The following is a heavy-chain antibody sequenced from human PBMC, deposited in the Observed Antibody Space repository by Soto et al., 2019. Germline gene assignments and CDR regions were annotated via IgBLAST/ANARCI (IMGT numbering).Heavy chain of an antibody. CDR3: ARGRYCSSTSCSPMDV. J-gene: IGHJ6*02. Sequence: PGGSLRLSCAASGFTFSSYGVHWVRQAPGKGLEWVAVIWYDGSNKYYADSVKGRFTISRDNSKNTLYLQMNSLRAEDTAVYYCARGRYCSSTSCSPMDVWGQGTTVTVSS. CDR1: GFTFSSYG. V-gene: IGHV3-33*01. D-gene: IGHD2-2*01. CDR2: IWYDGSNK.